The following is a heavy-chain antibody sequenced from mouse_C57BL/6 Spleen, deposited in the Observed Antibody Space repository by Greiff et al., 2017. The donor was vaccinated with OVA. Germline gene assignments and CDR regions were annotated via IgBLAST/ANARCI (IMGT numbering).Heavy chain of an antibody. CDR2: INPNNGGT. Sequence: EVQLQQSGPELVKPGASVKISCKASGYTFTDYYMNWVKQSPGKSLEWIGDINPNNGGTSYNQKFKGKATLTVDKSSSTAYMELRSLTSEDSAVYYCARDDYDYGYCDVWGTGTTVTVSS. J-gene: IGHJ1*03. CDR3: ARDDYDYGYCDV. V-gene: IGHV1-26*01. CDR1: GYTFTDYY. D-gene: IGHD2-4*01.